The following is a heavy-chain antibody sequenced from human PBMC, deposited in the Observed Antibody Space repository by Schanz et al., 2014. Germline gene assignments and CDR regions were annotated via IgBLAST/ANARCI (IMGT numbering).Heavy chain of an antibody. CDR2: IYIGGNT. J-gene: IGHJ4*02. CDR3: ARGGPAYYFDD. Sequence: EVQLLESGGGLVQPGGSLRLSCAASGFTFSSYAMSWVRQAPGKGLEWVSFIYIGGNTYYADSVKGRFTISRDNSKNTVYIQMNSLRAEYTAVYYCARGGPAYYFDDWGQGTLVTVSS. V-gene: IGHV3-66*01. CDR1: GFTFSSYA.